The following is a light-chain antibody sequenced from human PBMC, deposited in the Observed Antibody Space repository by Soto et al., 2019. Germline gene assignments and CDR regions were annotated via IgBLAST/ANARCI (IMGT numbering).Light chain of an antibody. CDR2: GAS. Sequence: EIVLTQSPGTLSLSPGERATLSCGASQTVSSNYLAWYQQKPGQAPRLLIYGASSRATGIPDRFSGSGSGTDFVLTISRLEPEDFEVYYCQQYFKSPGTFGQGTKVEIK. V-gene: IGKV3-20*01. J-gene: IGKJ1*01. CDR3: QQYFKSPGT. CDR1: QTVSSNY.